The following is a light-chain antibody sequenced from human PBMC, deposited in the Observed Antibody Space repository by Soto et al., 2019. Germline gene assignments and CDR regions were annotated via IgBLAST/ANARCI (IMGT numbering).Light chain of an antibody. J-gene: IGKJ5*01. V-gene: IGKV1D-12*01. CDR2: SGS. CDR3: QQANSCPIT. Sequence: DIQMTQSPSSVSASVGDRVTITCRARQGLSSWLAWYQQKLGKAPKILIYSGSSLQSGVSSRFSGSRGGTDFTLTISSLQPEDFATYYCQQANSCPITFGQGTRLEI. CDR1: QGLSSW.